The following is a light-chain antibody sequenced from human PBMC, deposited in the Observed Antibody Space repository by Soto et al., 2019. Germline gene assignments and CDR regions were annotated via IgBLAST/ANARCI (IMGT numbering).Light chain of an antibody. CDR2: EVS. V-gene: IGLV2-8*01. CDR1: SSDVGGYNY. CDR3: SSYAGSNVVV. Sequence: QPVLTQPPSASGSPGQSVTISCTGTSSDVGGYNYVSWYQQYSGKAPKLMIYEVSKRPSGVPDRFSGSKSGNTASLTVSGLQAEDEADYYCSSYAGSNVVVFGGGTKLTVL. J-gene: IGLJ2*01.